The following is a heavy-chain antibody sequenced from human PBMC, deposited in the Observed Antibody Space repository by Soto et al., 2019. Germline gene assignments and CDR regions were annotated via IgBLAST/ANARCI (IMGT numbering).Heavy chain of an antibody. D-gene: IGHD3-10*01. V-gene: IGHV4-30-4*01. J-gene: IGHJ4*02. Sequence: SETLSLTCTFSGGSISSGDYYLSWIRQPPGKGLEWIGYIYYSGSTYYNPSLKSRVTISVDTSKNQFSLKLSSVTAADTAVYYCARVFGGPFDYWGQGTLVTVSS. CDR3: ARVFGGPFDY. CDR1: GGSISSGDYY. CDR2: IYYSGST.